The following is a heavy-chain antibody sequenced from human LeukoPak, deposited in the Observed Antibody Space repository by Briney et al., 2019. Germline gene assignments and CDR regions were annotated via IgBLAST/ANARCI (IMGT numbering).Heavy chain of an antibody. CDR3: ARGDYVWGSYRYGHFDY. V-gene: IGHV3-48*04. D-gene: IGHD3-16*02. Sequence: PGGSLRLSCAASGFTFSSYAMHWVRQAPGKGLEWVSYISSSSSTIYYADSVKGRFTISRDNAKNSLYLQMNSLRAEDTAVYYCARGDYVWGSYRYGHFDYWGQGTLVTVSS. J-gene: IGHJ4*02. CDR2: ISSSSSTI. CDR1: GFTFSSYA.